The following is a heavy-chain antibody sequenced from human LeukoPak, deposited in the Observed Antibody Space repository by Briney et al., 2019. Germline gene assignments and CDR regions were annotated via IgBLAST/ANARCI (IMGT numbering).Heavy chain of an antibody. Sequence: SETLSLTCAVYGGSFSGYYWSWIRQPPGKGLEWIGEINHSGSTNYNPSLKSRVTISVDTSKNQFSLKLSSVTAADTAVYYCARGGRRTGYSSGWSYYYYYGMDVWGQGTTVTVSS. CDR2: INHSGST. CDR3: ARGGRRTGYSSGWSYYYYYGMDV. CDR1: GGSFSGYY. V-gene: IGHV4-34*01. J-gene: IGHJ6*02. D-gene: IGHD6-19*01.